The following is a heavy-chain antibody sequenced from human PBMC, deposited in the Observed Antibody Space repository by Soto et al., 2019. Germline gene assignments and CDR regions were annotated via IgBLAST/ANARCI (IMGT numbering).Heavy chain of an antibody. CDR3: VYSYDDQRYPYASRARRTSDL. CDR1: GGSISSSY. CDR2: MHYSGTT. V-gene: IGHV4-59*01. J-gene: IGHJ2*01. Sequence: PSETLSLTCTVSGGSISSSYWSWIRQPPGKGLEWIGYMHYSGTTDYNPSLRSRVTFSVNTPKNQFSLELSSVTAADTAVYYCVYSYDDQRYPYASRARRTSDL. D-gene: IGHD3-9*01.